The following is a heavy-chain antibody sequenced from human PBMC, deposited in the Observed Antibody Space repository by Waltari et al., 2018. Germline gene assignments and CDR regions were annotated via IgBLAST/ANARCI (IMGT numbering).Heavy chain of an antibody. CDR1: GFTFSSNA. D-gene: IGHD3-22*01. Sequence: EVQLLESGGGLVQPGGSLRLSCAASGFTFSSNAMSWVRQAPGKGLEWVSSISGSGGSTYYGDSVKGRFTISRDNSKNTLYLQMNSLRAEDTALYYCAKAVLLIITLTHLDYWGQGTLVTVSS. CDR2: ISGSGGST. J-gene: IGHJ4*02. CDR3: AKAVLLIITLTHLDY. V-gene: IGHV3-23*01.